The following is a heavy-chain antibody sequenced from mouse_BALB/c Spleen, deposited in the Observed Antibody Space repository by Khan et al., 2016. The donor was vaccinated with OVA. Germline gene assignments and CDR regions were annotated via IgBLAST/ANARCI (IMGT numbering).Heavy chain of an antibody. V-gene: IGHV2-6-1*01. Sequence: QVQLKESGPGLVAPSQSLSITCTISGFSLTDYGVHWVRQPPGKGLEWLVVIWSDGSTTYNSALKSRLSIIKDNSKSQIFLKMNSLQTDDTAMYYCARQPYYHYYMIDYWGQGTSVTVSS. CDR1: GFSLTDYG. CDR2: IWSDGST. CDR3: ARQPYYHYYMIDY. D-gene: IGHD2-10*01. J-gene: IGHJ4*01.